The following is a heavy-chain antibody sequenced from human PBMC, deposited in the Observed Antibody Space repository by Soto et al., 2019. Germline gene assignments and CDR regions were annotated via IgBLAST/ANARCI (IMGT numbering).Heavy chain of an antibody. Sequence: ASETLSLTCTVSGGSISSGDYYWSWILQPPGKGLEWIGCIFSSGSTNFNPSLKSRVTMSVDTSKNQFSLRLSSVTAADTAIYYCATRITVFGLLIPPFDPWGQGTQVTVSS. D-gene: IGHD3-3*01. CDR3: ATRITVFGLLIPPFDP. CDR1: GGSISSGDYY. V-gene: IGHV4-61*08. CDR2: IFSSGST. J-gene: IGHJ5*02.